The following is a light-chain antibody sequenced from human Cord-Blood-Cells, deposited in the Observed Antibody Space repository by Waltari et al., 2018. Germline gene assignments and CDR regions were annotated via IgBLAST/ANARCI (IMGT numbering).Light chain of an antibody. J-gene: IGKJ1*01. Sequence: AIRITQSPSSLSASTGDRVTITCRASQGISSYLAWYQQKPGKAPKLLIYAASTLQSGVPSRFSGCGSGTDFTLTISCLQSEDFATYYCQQYYSYPRTFGQGTKVEIK. CDR1: QGISSY. V-gene: IGKV1-8*01. CDR3: QQYYSYPRT. CDR2: AAS.